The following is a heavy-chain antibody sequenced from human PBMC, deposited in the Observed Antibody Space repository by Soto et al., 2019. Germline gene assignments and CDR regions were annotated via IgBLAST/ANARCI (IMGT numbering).Heavy chain of an antibody. V-gene: IGHV1-3*01. CDR3: ARDRYCSSISCYGDAFDI. Sequence: ASVKLSCKASGYTFTSYAMHWVRQAPGQRLEWMGWISAGDGNTKYSQNFQGRVTITRVTSASTAYMELSSLRSEDTAVYYCARDRYCSSISCYGDAFDIWGQGTMVTVSS. J-gene: IGHJ3*02. D-gene: IGHD2-2*01. CDR2: ISAGDGNT. CDR1: GYTFTSYA.